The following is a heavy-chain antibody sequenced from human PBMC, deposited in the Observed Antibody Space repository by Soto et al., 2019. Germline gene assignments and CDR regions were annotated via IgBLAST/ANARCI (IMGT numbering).Heavy chain of an antibody. D-gene: IGHD2-21*02. V-gene: IGHV3-21*01. J-gene: IGHJ4*02. CDR1: GFTFSSYS. CDR3: ARAEEYCGGDCYSG. CDR2: ISSSSYI. Sequence: GGSLRLSCAASGFTFSSYSMNWVRQAPGKGLEWVSSISSSSYIYYADSVKGRFTISRDNAKNSLYLQMNSLRAEDTAVYYCARAEEYCGGDCYSGWGQGAMVTVYS.